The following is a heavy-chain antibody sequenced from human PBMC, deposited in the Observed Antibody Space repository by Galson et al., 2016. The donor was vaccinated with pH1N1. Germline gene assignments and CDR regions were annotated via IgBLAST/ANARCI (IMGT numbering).Heavy chain of an antibody. J-gene: IGHJ2*01. CDR1: GGTFGSYG. D-gene: IGHD3-22*01. Sequence: SVKVSCKASGGTFGSYGINWVRQAPGQGLEWMGGIIPILNTAKYAQNFQGRVTITADKSTTTAYMALRSLRSEDTAVYFCAREDYYDTYVSDWYFDLWGRGTLLTVSS. CDR2: IIPILNTA. CDR3: AREDYYDTYVSDWYFDL. V-gene: IGHV1-69*06.